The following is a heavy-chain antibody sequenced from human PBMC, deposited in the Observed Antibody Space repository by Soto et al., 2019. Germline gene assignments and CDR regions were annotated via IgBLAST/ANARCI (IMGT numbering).Heavy chain of an antibody. J-gene: IGHJ4*02. CDR2: IYHSGST. V-gene: IGHV4-4*02. CDR1: GGSISSSNW. D-gene: IGHD3-10*01. CDR3: ARSSSPRGPTREYYFDY. Sequence: QVQLQESGPGLVKPSGTLSLTCAVSGGSISSSNWWSWVRQPPGKGLEWIGEIYHSGSTNYNPSRMSRVTIKIDKSKNQFSLKLSSVTAADTAVYYCARSSSPRGPTREYYFDYWGQGTLVTVSS.